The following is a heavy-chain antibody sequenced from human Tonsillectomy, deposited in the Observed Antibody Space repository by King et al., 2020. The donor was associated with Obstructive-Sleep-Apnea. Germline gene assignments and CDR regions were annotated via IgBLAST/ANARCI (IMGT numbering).Heavy chain of an antibody. V-gene: IGHV3-30-3*01. J-gene: IGHJ4*02. Sequence: VQLVESGGGVVQPGRSLRLSCAASGFTFSNYAMHWVRQAPGKGLEWVAIISYDGSNKYNADSVKGRFTISRDDSKNTLYRQMNSLRAEDTAVYYCARDHGYSYGYIDYYFDYWGQGTLVTVSS. CDR2: ISYDGSNK. CDR3: ARDHGYSYGYIDYYFDY. CDR1: GFTFSNYA. D-gene: IGHD5-18*01.